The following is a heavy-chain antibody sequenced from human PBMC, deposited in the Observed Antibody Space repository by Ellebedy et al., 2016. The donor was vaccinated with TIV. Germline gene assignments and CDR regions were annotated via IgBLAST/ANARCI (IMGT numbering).Heavy chain of an antibody. Sequence: GGSLRLSXAASGFTFSSYGMHWVRQAPGKGLEWVAVISYDGSNKYYADSVKGRFTISRDNSKNTLYLQMNSLRAEDTAVYYCARGPLRYFDWLLGSDPAEYFQHWGQGTLVTVSS. V-gene: IGHV3-30*03. D-gene: IGHD3-9*01. CDR3: ARGPLRYFDWLLGSDPAEYFQH. CDR1: GFTFSSYG. J-gene: IGHJ1*01. CDR2: ISYDGSNK.